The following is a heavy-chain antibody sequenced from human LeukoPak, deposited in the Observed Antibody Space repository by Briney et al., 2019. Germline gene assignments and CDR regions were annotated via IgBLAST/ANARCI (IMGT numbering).Heavy chain of an antibody. CDR3: ARGDRGPMGVYYFDN. V-gene: IGHV3-30*02. D-gene: IGHD3-10*01. Sequence: PGGSLRLSCAASGFTFTSYGMHWVRQAPGKGLEWVSFIRYDGSNKYYAESVKGRFTISRDDSKNTLYLQMSSLRADDTAVYYCARGDRGPMGVYYFDNWGQGTLVTVSS. J-gene: IGHJ4*02. CDR1: GFTFTSYG. CDR2: IRYDGSNK.